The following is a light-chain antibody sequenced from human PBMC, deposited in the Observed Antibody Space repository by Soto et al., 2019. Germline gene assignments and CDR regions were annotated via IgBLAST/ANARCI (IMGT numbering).Light chain of an antibody. Sequence: EIVLTQSPGTLSLSPGERATLSCRASQSVSSRSLDWYQQKGGQAPRLLIYGASRRATGLPDRFSCSWSGTDFALTVSRLEPEDFAVYYCQNYGSSNTFGQGTKLEIK. CDR1: QSVSSRS. V-gene: IGKV3-20*01. CDR3: QNYGSSNT. J-gene: IGKJ2*01. CDR2: GAS.